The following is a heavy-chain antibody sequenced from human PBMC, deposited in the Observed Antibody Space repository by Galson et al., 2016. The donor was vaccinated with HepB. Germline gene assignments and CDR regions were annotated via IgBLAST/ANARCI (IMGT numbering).Heavy chain of an antibody. V-gene: IGHV3-7*01. CDR1: GFTFSSHW. CDR3: AKDPYYYGSGSYLYFHY. Sequence: SLRLSCAASGFTFSSHWMRWVRQAPGKGLEWVANIREDGGERHYVDSVKGRFTISRDNAKNSLYLQLNSLRAEDTAVYYCAKDPYYYGSGSYLYFHYWGQGTLVTVSS. D-gene: IGHD3-10*01. CDR2: IREDGGER. J-gene: IGHJ4*02.